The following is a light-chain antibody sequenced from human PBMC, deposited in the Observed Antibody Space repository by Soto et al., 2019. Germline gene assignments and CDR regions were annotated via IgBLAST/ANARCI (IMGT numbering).Light chain of an antibody. CDR2: AAS. Sequence: DIQMTQSPSSLSASVGDRVTITCRASQGIRNSLAWYQQKPGKVPKLLISAASTLQSGVPSRFSGSGSGTDFTLTISSLQPEDVATYYCQNSNSAPYTFGHGTKVDIK. J-gene: IGKJ3*01. V-gene: IGKV1-27*01. CDR3: QNSNSAPYT. CDR1: QGIRNS.